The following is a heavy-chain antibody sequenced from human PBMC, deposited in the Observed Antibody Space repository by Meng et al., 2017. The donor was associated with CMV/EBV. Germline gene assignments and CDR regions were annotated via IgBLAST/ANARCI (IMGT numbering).Heavy chain of an antibody. CDR2: ISAYNGNT. J-gene: IGHJ4*02. Sequence: ASVKVSCKASGYTFTSYGISWVRQAPGQGLEWMGRISAYNGNTNYAQKLQGRVTMTTDTSTSTAYMELRSLRSDDTAVYYCARDYSPRITMIVVAHLGYWGQGTLVTVSS. CDR3: ARDYSPRITMIVVAHLGY. CDR1: GYTFTSYG. V-gene: IGHV1-18*01. D-gene: IGHD3-22*01.